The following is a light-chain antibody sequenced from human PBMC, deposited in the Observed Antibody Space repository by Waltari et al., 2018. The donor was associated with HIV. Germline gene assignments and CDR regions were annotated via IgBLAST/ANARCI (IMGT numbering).Light chain of an antibody. Sequence: QSALTQPPSASGSPGQSVPISCPGTSSSLGALTYVSWYQQHPGKAPKLMIYEVSKRPSGVPDRFSGSKSGNTASLTVSGLQAEDEADYYCSSYAGSNNYVFGTGTKVTVL. V-gene: IGLV2-8*01. CDR1: SSSLGALTY. CDR2: EVS. J-gene: IGLJ1*01. CDR3: SSYAGSNNYV.